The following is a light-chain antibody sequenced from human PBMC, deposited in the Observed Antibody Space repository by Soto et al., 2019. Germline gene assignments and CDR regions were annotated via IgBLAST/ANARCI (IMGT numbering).Light chain of an antibody. V-gene: IGKV1-27*01. J-gene: IGKJ1*01. Sequence: EIQMTQSPSSLSASVGDRVTITCRASQGISNYLAWYQQKPGKVPKLLIYGASTLQSGVPSRLSGSGSGTDFPLIISGQQPEDVATYYCQKYDSAPWTFGQGTKVEI. CDR2: GAS. CDR1: QGISNY. CDR3: QKYDSAPWT.